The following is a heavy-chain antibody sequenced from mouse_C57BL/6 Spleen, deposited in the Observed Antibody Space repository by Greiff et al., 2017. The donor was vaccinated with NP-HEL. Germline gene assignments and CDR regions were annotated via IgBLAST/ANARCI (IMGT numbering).Heavy chain of an antibody. Sequence: EVQVAESGPGLVKPSQSLSLTRPVTGYSITSGYYWHWIRQFPGNKLEWMGYISYDGSNNYNPSLKHRIPITRDTSKNQFFLKLNSVTTEDTATYYCARSIYYGYYFDYWGQGTTLTVSS. J-gene: IGHJ2*01. V-gene: IGHV3-6*01. CDR1: GYSITSGYY. D-gene: IGHD2-2*01. CDR3: ARSIYYGYYFDY. CDR2: ISYDGSN.